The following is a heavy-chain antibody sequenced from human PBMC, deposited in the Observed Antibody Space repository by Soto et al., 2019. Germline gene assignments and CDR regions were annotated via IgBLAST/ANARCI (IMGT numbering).Heavy chain of an antibody. CDR1: GYTFTSYA. J-gene: IGHJ4*02. CDR3: ARDRTIFGVVKPPYFDY. V-gene: IGHV1-3*01. CDR2: INAGNGNT. Sequence: ASVKVSCKASGYTFTSYAMHWVRQAPGQRLEWMGWINAGNGNTKYSQKFQGRVTITRDTSASTAYMELSSLRSEDTAVYYCARDRTIFGVVKPPYFDYWGQGTLVTVSS. D-gene: IGHD3-3*01.